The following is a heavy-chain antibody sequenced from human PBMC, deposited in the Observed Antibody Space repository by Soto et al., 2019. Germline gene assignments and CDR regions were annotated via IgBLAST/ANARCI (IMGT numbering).Heavy chain of an antibody. Sequence: PSETLSLTCTVSGVSISSSSYYWGWIRQPPGKELVCIGSIYYSGSTYYNPSLKSRVTISLDTSKNQFSLKLSSVTAADTVVYYCARDLWGYCGTDCYPLDVWGQGTTVTVSS. V-gene: IGHV4-39*02. CDR2: IYYSGST. D-gene: IGHD2-21*02. J-gene: IGHJ6*02. CDR3: ARDLWGYCGTDCYPLDV. CDR1: GVSISSSSYY.